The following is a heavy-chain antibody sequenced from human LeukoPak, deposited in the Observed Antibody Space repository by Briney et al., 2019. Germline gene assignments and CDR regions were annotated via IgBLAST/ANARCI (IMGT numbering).Heavy chain of an antibody. Sequence: SETLSLTCTVSGGSISSSSYYWRWIRQPPGKGLEWIGSIYYSGSTYYNPPLKSRVTISVDTSKNQFSLKLSSVTAADTAVYYCARQMGYFDILTPPVYWGQGTLVTVSS. V-gene: IGHV4-39*01. J-gene: IGHJ4*02. CDR1: GGSISSSSYY. CDR2: IYYSGST. CDR3: ARQMGYFDILTPPVY. D-gene: IGHD3-9*01.